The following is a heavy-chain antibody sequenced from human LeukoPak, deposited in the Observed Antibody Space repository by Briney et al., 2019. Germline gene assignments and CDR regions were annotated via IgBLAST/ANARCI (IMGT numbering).Heavy chain of an antibody. V-gene: IGHV4-59*01. Sequence: SETLSLTCAVYGGSFSGYYWSWIRQPPGKGLEWIGYIYYSGSTNYNPPLKSRVTISVDTSKNQFSLKLSSVTAADTAVYYCARVFPFYGDLYAFDIWGQGTMVTVSS. D-gene: IGHD4-17*01. CDR1: GGSFSGYY. J-gene: IGHJ3*02. CDR2: IYYSGST. CDR3: ARVFPFYGDLYAFDI.